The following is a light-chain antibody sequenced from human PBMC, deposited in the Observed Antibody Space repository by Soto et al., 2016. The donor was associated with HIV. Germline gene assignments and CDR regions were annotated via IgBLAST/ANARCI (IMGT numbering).Light chain of an antibody. Sequence: DIQLTQSPASLSASVGDRVVLTCRSSHNIDNYLNWYHQRPGRAPQILLFSATDSADGVTPRFIGSQSGSNFTLIIDTLQVEDSGIFYCQQSYTTPRTFGQGT. V-gene: IGKV1-39*01. CDR2: SAT. J-gene: IGKJ2*01. CDR3: QQSYTTPRT. CDR1: HNIDNY.